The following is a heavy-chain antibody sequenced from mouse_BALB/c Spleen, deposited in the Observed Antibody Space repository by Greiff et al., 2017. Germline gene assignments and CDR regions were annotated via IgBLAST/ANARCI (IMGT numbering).Heavy chain of an antibody. V-gene: IGHV1S137*01. D-gene: IGHD2-3*01. Sequence: QVQLQQSGAELVRPGVSVKISCKGSGYTFTDYAMHWVKQSHAKSLEWIGVISTYYGDASYNQKFKGKATMTVDKSSSTAYMELARLTSEDSAIYYCARPLGEDGYSLAYWGQGTLVTVSA. J-gene: IGHJ3*01. CDR3: ARPLGEDGYSLAY. CDR1: GYTFTDYA. CDR2: ISTYYGDA.